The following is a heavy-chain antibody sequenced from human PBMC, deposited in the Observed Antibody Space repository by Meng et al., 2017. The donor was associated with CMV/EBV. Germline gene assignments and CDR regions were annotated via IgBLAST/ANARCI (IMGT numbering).Heavy chain of an antibody. J-gene: IGHJ6*02. CDR3: ARDFILSGNYYYYYGMDV. CDR2: INWNGGST. CDR1: GFTFYDSG. D-gene: IGHD3-16*02. V-gene: IGHV3-20*04. Sequence: LTCAASGFTFYDSGMSWVRQAPGKGLEWVSGINWNGGSTGYADSVKGRFTISRDNAKNSLYLQMNSLRAEDTALYYCARDFILSGNYYYYYGMDVWGQGTTVTVSS.